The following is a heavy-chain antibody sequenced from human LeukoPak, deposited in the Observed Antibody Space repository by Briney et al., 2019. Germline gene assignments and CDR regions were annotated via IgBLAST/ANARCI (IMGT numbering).Heavy chain of an antibody. CDR3: ARDRQQLVHDF. V-gene: IGHV3-69-1*01. D-gene: IGHD6-13*01. CDR1: GFTFSDYY. J-gene: IGHJ4*02. Sequence: GGSLRLSCAASGFTFSDYYMSWIRQAPGKGLEWVSYISSSSTIYYADSVKGRFTISRNNAKNALYLQMNSLSDEDTAVYYCARDRQQLVHDFWGQGTLVTVSS. CDR2: ISSSSTI.